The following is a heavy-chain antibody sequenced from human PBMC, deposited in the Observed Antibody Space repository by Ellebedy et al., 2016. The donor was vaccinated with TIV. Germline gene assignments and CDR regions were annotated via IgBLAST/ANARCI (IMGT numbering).Heavy chain of an antibody. Sequence: GESLKISCAASGFTVSHNYMSWVRQAPGKGLEWVSSFNIGDDPSYADSVKGRFTISRDISKNTVYLQMHSLRAEDTAVYYCARLSGRHGYFDYWGQGTLVTVSS. D-gene: IGHD1-26*01. CDR1: GFTVSHNY. CDR2: FNIGDDP. J-gene: IGHJ4*02. V-gene: IGHV3-53*01. CDR3: ARLSGRHGYFDY.